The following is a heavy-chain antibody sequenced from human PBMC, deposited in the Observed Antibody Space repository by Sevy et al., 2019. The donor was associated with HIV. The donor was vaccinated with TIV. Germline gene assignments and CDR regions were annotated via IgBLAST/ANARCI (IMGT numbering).Heavy chain of an antibody. CDR2: ISSGSSYI. V-gene: IGHV3-21*06. CDR3: ARDRDYYGSGTYDY. D-gene: IGHD3-10*01. Sequence: GGSLRLSCAASQFILRDYTMNWVRQTPGKGLEWISYISSGSSYIRYADSVKGRFTISRDNAENSLYLQMNRLRAEDTGVYFCARDRDYYGSGTYDYWGQGALVTVSS. J-gene: IGHJ4*02. CDR1: QFILRDYT.